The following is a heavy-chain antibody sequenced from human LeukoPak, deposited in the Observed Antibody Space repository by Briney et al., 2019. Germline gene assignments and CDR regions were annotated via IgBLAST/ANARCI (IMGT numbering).Heavy chain of an antibody. J-gene: IGHJ3*02. CDR3: ARDSYDNHDAFGI. CDR2: IYTSGST. V-gene: IGHV4-4*07. CDR1: GGSVSSYY. D-gene: IGHD3-10*01. Sequence: PSETLSLTCSVSGGSVSSYYWSWIRQPAGKGLECIGRIYTSGSTKYNPSLKSRVTMSVDRSKNQFSLKLSSVTAADTAVYYCARDSYDNHDAFGIWGQGTTVTVSS.